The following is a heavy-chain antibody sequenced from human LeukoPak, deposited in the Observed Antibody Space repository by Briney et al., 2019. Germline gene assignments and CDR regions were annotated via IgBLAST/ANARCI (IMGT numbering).Heavy chain of an antibody. D-gene: IGHD3-10*01. CDR1: GFTFSDYA. Sequence: GGSLRLSCAASGFTFSDYAMSWVRQAPGKGLEWVSTISGSAGSTYYADSVKGRFTISRDNSKNTLYLQTNSLRAEDTAVYYCAKSQRGYDSGTSYWGQGTLVTVSS. CDR3: AKSQRGYDSGTSY. V-gene: IGHV3-23*01. CDR2: ISGSAGST. J-gene: IGHJ4*02.